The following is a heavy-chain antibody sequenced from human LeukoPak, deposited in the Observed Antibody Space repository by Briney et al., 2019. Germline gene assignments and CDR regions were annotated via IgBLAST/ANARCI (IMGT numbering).Heavy chain of an antibody. CDR2: IYTIGSP. Sequence: SQTLSLTFTVSGGSISSSYWSSIRQPAGKGLNWIGRIYTIGSPNYNPSLTSRVTMSVDTSKNQFSLKLSSVTAADTAVYYCARDGVTKNAFDIWGQGTMVTVSS. CDR1: GGSISSSY. CDR3: ARDGVTKNAFDI. V-gene: IGHV4-4*07. D-gene: IGHD4-17*01. J-gene: IGHJ3*02.